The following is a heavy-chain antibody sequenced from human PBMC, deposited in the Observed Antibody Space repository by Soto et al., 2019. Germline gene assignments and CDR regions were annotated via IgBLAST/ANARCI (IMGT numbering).Heavy chain of an antibody. Sequence: GESLKISWKGSAYSFTSYWKDWVRQMPGKGLKCRGIVYPADSDTRYSPSFQGQVTIAADKTICTVYLQWSSLKASDTPMYDCARSRPYDFWSGYYFGWFDPWGQGSLVTVSS. V-gene: IGHV5-51*01. J-gene: IGHJ5*02. CDR1: AYSFTSYW. CDR2: VYPADSDT. CDR3: ARSRPYDFWSGYYFGWFDP. D-gene: IGHD3-3*01.